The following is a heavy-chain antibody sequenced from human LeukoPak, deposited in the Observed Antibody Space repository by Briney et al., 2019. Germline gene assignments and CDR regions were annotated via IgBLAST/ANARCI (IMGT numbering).Heavy chain of an antibody. D-gene: IGHD6-13*01. V-gene: IGHV3-23*01. Sequence: GGSLRLSCAASGFTFSSYAMSWVRQAPGKGLEWVSAISGSGGSTYYADSVKGRFTISRDNSKNTLYLQMNSLRAEDTAVYYCAKASPGIAAAGTYASYWGQGTLVTVSS. CDR2: ISGSGGST. CDR1: GFTFSSYA. CDR3: AKASPGIAAAGTYASY. J-gene: IGHJ4*02.